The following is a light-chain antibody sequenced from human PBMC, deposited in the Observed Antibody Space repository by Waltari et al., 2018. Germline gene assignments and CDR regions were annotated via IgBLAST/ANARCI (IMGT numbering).Light chain of an antibody. Sequence: DIQMTQSPSSLSASVGDRVTITCRASQSISSSLNWYQQKPGKAPKLRIYAASSLQSGVPSRFSGSGSGTDFTLTISSLQPEDFATYYCQQSYSTPFTFGPGTKVDIK. CDR2: AAS. V-gene: IGKV1-39*01. J-gene: IGKJ3*01. CDR3: QQSYSTPFT. CDR1: QSISSS.